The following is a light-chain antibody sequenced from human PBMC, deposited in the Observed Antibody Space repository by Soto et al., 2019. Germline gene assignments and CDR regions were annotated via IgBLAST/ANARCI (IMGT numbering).Light chain of an antibody. CDR2: EVT. CDR1: SSDVGVYNH. J-gene: IGLJ1*01. V-gene: IGLV2-14*01. Sequence: QSALTQPASVSGSPGQSITISCTGSSSDVGVYNHASWYRQPPGKSPKLIIYEVTKRPSGVSNRFSGSKSGNTASLTISGLQAEDEADYYCSSYTSSNTVVFGTGTKVTV. CDR3: SSYTSSNTVV.